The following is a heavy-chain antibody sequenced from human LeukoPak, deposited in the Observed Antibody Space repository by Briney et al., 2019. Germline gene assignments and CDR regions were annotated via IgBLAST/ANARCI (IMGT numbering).Heavy chain of an antibody. J-gene: IGHJ4*02. D-gene: IGHD5-12*01. Sequence: GGSLRLSCAASGFIFSSYAMSWVRQAPGKGLEWVSCISIRSGTIYYTDSVKGRFTISRDNAKNSLYLQMNSLRDEDTAVYYCARDRGGYEFFDSWGQGILVTVSS. V-gene: IGHV3-48*02. CDR2: ISIRSGTI. CDR1: GFIFSSYA. CDR3: ARDRGGYEFFDS.